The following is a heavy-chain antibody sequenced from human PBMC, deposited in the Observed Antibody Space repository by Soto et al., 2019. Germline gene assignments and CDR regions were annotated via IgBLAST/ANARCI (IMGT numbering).Heavy chain of an antibody. Sequence: PSQSLPFACTVTGDSVSSRSSYWGWILQPPGKGLEWIGSIYYSGSTYNNPSLRSRVSMSIDTSKDQFSLKLKSVTAADTALYFCARQRTSVVTQAYFDVWGPGSLVSVSS. CDR2: IYYSGST. CDR1: GDSVSSRSSY. D-gene: IGHD2-21*02. CDR3: ARQRTSVVTQAYFDV. J-gene: IGHJ4*02. V-gene: IGHV4-39*01.